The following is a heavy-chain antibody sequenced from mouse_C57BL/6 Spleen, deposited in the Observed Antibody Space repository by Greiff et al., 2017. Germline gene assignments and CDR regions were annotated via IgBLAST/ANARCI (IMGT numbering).Heavy chain of an antibody. CDR2: IWRGGST. Sequence: VQLQQSGPGLVQPSQSLSITCTVSGFSLTSYGVHWVRQSPGKGLEWLGVIWRGGSTDYNAAFMSRLSITKDNSKSQVFFKMNSLQADDTAIYYCAKRSYYGNPYYAMDYWGQGTSVTVSS. D-gene: IGHD2-10*01. CDR3: AKRSYYGNPYYAMDY. CDR1: GFSLTSYG. V-gene: IGHV2-5*01. J-gene: IGHJ4*01.